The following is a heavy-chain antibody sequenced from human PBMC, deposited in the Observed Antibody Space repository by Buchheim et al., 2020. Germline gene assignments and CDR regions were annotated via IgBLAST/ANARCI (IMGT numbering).Heavy chain of an antibody. J-gene: IGHJ4*02. V-gene: IGHV3-13*01. Sequence: EVQLVESGGGLVQPGGSLRLSCAASGFTFSSYDMHWVRQRTGKALEWVSAIGTGGDTYYSGAVKGRFTISRENANNSLHFQMDSLTAGDTAVYYCARRGGSSGWPFDYWGQGTL. CDR3: ARRGGSSGWPFDY. D-gene: IGHD6-19*01. CDR2: IGTGGDT. CDR1: GFTFSSYD.